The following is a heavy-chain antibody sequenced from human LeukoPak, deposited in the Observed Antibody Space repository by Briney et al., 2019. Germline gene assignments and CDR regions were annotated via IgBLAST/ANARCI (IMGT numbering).Heavy chain of an antibody. CDR2: IRGIDTNT. V-gene: IGHV3-23*01. J-gene: IGHJ4*02. CDR3: AKGGTLESRLDC. CDR1: GFTFSTYS. D-gene: IGHD5-12*01. Sequence: GGSLRLSCAASGFTFSTYSMYWVRQAPGKGLEWVSGIRGIDTNTYYADSVKGRFTISRDNSKNTLYLQMNDLRAEDTARYYCAKGGTLESRLDCWGQGTVVTVSS.